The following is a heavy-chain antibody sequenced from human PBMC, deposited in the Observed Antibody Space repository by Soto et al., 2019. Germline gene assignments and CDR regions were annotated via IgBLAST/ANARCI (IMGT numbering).Heavy chain of an antibody. CDR2: FDPEDGET. D-gene: IGHD2-15*01. CDR1: GYTLTELS. Sequence: GASVKVSCKVSGYTLTELSMHWVRQAPGKGLEWMGGFDPEDGETIYAQKFQGRVTMTEDTSTDTAYMELSSLRSDDTAVYYCATVRVVVVAAKHNWFDPWGQGTLVTVSS. J-gene: IGHJ5*02. CDR3: ATVRVVVVAAKHNWFDP. V-gene: IGHV1-24*01.